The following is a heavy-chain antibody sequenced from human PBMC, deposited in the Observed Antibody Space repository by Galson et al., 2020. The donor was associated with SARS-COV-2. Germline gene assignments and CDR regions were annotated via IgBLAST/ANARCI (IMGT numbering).Heavy chain of an antibody. CDR2: INPNSGGT. CDR1: GYTFTGYY. J-gene: IGHJ6*03. D-gene: IGHD6-13*01. Sequence: ASVKVSCKASGYTFTGYYMHWVRQAPGQGLEWMGWINPNSGGTNYAQKFQGRVTMTRDTSISTAYMELSRLRSDDTAVYYCARDLSSSWYDGYVDYMDGWGKGTTVTVSS. V-gene: IGHV1-2*02. CDR3: ARDLSSSWYDGYVDYMDG.